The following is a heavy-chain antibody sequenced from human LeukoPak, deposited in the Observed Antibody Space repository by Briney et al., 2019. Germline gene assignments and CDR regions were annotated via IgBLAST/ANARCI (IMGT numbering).Heavy chain of an antibody. V-gene: IGHV3-74*01. D-gene: IGHD6-6*01. J-gene: IGHJ6*03. Sequence: GGSLRLSCAASGFTFSSYWMHWVRQDPGKGLLWISRINNDRSDTSYADSVKGRFTISRDNAKNTLYLQMGSLRAEDTAVYYCARSAARDHYYYYMDVWGKGTTVTVSS. CDR3: ARSAARDHYYYYMDV. CDR2: INNDRSDT. CDR1: GFTFSSYW.